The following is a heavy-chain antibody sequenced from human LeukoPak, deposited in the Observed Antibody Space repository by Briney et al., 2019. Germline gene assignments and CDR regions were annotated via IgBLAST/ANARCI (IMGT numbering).Heavy chain of an antibody. D-gene: IGHD5-18*01. Sequence: KPSETLSLTCIVSGASISSSSYYWGWIRQPPGKGLEWIGSIYYNGDTYYNSSLKSRLTISVDTSKNQFTLKLSSVTAADTALYYCARLRGYTSGHPAYWGQGSLVTVSS. CDR2: IYYNGDT. J-gene: IGHJ4*02. CDR3: ARLRGYTSGHPAY. CDR1: GASISSSSYY. V-gene: IGHV4-39*01.